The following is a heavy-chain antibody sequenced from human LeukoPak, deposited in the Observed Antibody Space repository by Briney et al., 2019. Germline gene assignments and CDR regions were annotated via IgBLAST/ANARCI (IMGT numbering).Heavy chain of an antibody. CDR3: ARKRPNYFDY. CDR2: INLDGSQK. J-gene: IGHJ4*02. Sequence: GGSLRLSCAATGFTFSSYWMAWVRQAPGRGPEWVANINLDGSQKYYVDSVKGRFTNSRDNAENSLYLQMNSLRAEDTALYYCARKRPNYFDYWGQGTLVTVSS. CDR1: GFTFSSYW. V-gene: IGHV3-7*01.